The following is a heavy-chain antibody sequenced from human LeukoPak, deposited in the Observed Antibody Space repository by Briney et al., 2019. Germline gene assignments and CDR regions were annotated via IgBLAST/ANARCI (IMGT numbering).Heavy chain of an antibody. J-gene: IGHJ4*02. V-gene: IGHV3-30*04. CDR3: ASSVNCSSTSCPRGVLRYFDWPIDY. Sequence: GGSLRLSCAASGFTFSSYAMHWVRQAPGKGLEWVAVIPYDGRNKYYADSVKGRFTISRDNSKNTLYLQMNSLRAEDTAVYYCASSVNCSSTSCPRGVLRYFDWPIDYWGQGTLVTVSS. D-gene: IGHD3-9*01. CDR1: GFTFSSYA. CDR2: IPYDGRNK.